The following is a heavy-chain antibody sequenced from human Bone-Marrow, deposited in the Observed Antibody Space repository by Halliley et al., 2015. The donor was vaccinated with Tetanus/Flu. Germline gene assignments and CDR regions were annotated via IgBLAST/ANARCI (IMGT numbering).Heavy chain of an antibody. V-gene: IGHV3-7*03. D-gene: IGHD4-4*01. CDR3: ARVASGDDYNLDS. CDR2: INHDSTEK. CDR1: GFSFSDYW. Sequence: SLRLSCAASGFSFSDYWMSWVRQAPGKGLEWVAYINHDSTEKYYVESLRGRLTISRDNAKNSLFLQMESLRADDTAVYYCARVASGDDYNLDSWGQGTLVSVSS. J-gene: IGHJ4*02.